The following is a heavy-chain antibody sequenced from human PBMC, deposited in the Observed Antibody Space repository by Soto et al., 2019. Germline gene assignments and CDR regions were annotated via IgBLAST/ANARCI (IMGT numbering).Heavy chain of an antibody. CDR1: GGSISSGGYY. CDR2: IYYSGST. D-gene: IGHD6-6*01. CDR3: ARDWAARRYSYYCGMDV. Sequence: QVQLQESGPGLVKPSQTLSLTCTVSGGSISSGGYYWSWIRQHPGKGLEWIGYIYYSGSTYYNPSLKSRVTISVDPSKNQFSLKLRSVTAADTAVYYCARDWAARRYSYYCGMDVWGQGTTVTVSS. V-gene: IGHV4-31*03. J-gene: IGHJ6*02.